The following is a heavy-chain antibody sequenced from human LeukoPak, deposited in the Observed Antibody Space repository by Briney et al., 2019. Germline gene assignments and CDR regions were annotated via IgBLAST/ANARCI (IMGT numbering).Heavy chain of an antibody. Sequence: PSETLSLTCTVSSGSISGTSYYWGWIRQPPGKGLEWIGSIYYSGSTYYNPSLKSRVTISVDTSKNQFSLKLSSVTAADTAVYYCARHKDYYYSYMDVWGKGTTVTVSS. J-gene: IGHJ6*03. V-gene: IGHV4-39*01. CDR1: SGSISGTSYY. CDR3: ARHKDYYYSYMDV. CDR2: IYYSGST.